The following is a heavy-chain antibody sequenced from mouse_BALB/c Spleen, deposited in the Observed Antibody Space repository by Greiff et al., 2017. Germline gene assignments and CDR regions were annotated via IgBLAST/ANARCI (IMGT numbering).Heavy chain of an antibody. Sequence: VQLQESGPGLVAPSQSLSITCTVSGFSLTGYGVNWVRQHPGKGLEWLGMIWGDGSTDYNSALNSRLSISTDNTKTHVFLKMNSLQTDDTARYYCARDQDDACGYFDVWGEGTTVTVSS. J-gene: IGHJ1*01. CDR2: IWGDGST. CDR3: ARDQDDACGYFDV. V-gene: IGHV2-6-7*01. CDR1: GFSLTGYG.